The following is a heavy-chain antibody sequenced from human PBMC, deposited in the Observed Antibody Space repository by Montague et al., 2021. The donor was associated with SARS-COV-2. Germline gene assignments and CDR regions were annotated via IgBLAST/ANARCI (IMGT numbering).Heavy chain of an antibody. CDR1: GFSLSTSGMC. J-gene: IGHJ4*02. Sequence: PALGKPTQTLTLTCTFSGFSLSTSGMCVSWIRQPPGKALEWLARIDWDDDKYYSTSLKTRLTISKDTSKNQVVLTMTNMDPVDTATYYYARISYGGKPFDYWGQGTLVTVSS. CDR2: IDWDDDK. V-gene: IGHV2-70*11. CDR3: ARISYGGKPFDY. D-gene: IGHD4-23*01.